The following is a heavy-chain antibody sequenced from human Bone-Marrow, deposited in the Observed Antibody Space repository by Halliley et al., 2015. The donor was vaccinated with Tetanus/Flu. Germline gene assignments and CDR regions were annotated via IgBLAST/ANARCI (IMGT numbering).Heavy chain of an antibody. Sequence: GVGWVSDINTDGSYTRYADSVKGRFSITRDNAKNMLYLQMSSLRAEDTAVYYCARGTNQPGLDFWGQGSLVTVSS. CDR3: ARGTNQPGLDF. D-gene: IGHD2-2*01. V-gene: IGHV3-74*01. CDR2: INTDGSYT. J-gene: IGHJ4*02.